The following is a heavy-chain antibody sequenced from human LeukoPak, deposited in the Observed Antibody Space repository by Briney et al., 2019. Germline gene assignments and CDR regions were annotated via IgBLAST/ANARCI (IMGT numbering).Heavy chain of an antibody. Sequence: SETLSLTCAVYGGSFSGYYWTWIRQPPGKGLEWIGYIFYSGSTNYNPSLESRVTISVDTSRNQFSLKLSSVTAADTAVYYCARGGPTVTAYSSWDSWGQGTLVTVSS. D-gene: IGHD4-11*01. CDR2: IFYSGST. CDR1: GGSFSGYY. J-gene: IGHJ4*02. CDR3: ARGGPTVTAYSSWDS. V-gene: IGHV4-59*01.